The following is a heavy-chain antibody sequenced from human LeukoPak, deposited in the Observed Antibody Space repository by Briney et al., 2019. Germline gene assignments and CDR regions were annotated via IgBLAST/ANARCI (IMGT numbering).Heavy chain of an antibody. Sequence: KPSETLSLTCTVSGYSISSGYYWGWIRQPPGKGLEWIGSIYHSGSTYYNPSLKSRVTISVDTSKNQFSLKLSSVTAADTAVYYCARPYGSGWYFDYWGQGTLVTVSS. CDR3: ARPYGSGWYFDY. D-gene: IGHD6-19*01. J-gene: IGHJ4*02. CDR2: IYHSGST. CDR1: GYSISSGYY. V-gene: IGHV4-38-2*02.